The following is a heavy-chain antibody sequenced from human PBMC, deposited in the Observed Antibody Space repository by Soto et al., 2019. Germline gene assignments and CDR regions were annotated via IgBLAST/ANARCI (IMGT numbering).Heavy chain of an antibody. D-gene: IGHD5-12*01. J-gene: IGHJ4*02. V-gene: IGHV3-23*01. Sequence: EVRLLESGGDLVQPGGSLRLSCTASGFTFSAYAMAWVRQAPEKGLEGVAAVTKSGNTYYLDSVKGRFTNSRDNSKGIPHPQKDRLGAEDTAVYYCAKRRAYRGDAFCVDNWGQGTLVTVSS. CDR2: VTKSGNT. CDR3: AKRRAYRGDAFCVDN. CDR1: GFTFSAYA.